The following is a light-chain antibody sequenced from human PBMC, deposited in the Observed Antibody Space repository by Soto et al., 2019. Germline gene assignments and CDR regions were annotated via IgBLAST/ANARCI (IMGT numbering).Light chain of an antibody. J-gene: IGKJ1*01. V-gene: IGKV3-15*01. CDR1: QSISSY. CDR2: GAS. CDR3: QQYNNWWT. Sequence: MTQSPSSLSASVGDRVTITCRASQSISSYLNWYQQKPGQAPRLLIYGASTRATGIPARFSGSGSGTEFTLTISSLQSEDFAVYYCQQYNNWWTFGQGTKVDIK.